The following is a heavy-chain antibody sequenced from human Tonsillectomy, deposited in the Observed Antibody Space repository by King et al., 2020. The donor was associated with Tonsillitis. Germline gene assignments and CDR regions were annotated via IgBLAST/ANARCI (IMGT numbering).Heavy chain of an antibody. J-gene: IGHJ4*02. D-gene: IGHD3-9*01. CDR3: ATNDILTGYYANDY. CDR2: ISAYNGNT. CDR1: GYTFTSYG. Sequence: VQLVESGAEVKKPGASVKVSCKASGYTFTSYGISWVRQAPGQGLEWMGWISAYNGNTNYAQKLQGRVTMTTDTSTSTAYMGLRSLRSDDTAVYYCATNDILTGYYANDYWGQGTLVTVSS. V-gene: IGHV1-18*01.